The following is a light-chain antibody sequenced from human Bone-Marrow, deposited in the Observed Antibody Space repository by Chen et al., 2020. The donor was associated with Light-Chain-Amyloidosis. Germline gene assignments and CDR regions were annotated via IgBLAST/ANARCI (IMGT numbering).Light chain of an antibody. CDR2: DVT. CDR3: CSYAGSNSFV. V-gene: IGLV2-11*01. J-gene: IGLJ1*01. Sequence: QSALTQPRSVSGSPGQSVTISCTGTSSDVGGYNYVSWYHQHPGKAPKLMIYDVTKRPSGVPDRFSGSKSGNTASLTISGLQAEDEADYYCCSYAGSNSFVFGTGTKVTVL. CDR1: SSDVGGYNY.